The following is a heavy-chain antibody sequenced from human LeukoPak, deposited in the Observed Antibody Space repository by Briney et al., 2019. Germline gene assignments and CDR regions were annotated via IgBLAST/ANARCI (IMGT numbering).Heavy chain of an antibody. D-gene: IGHD3-10*01. V-gene: IGHV3-23*01. J-gene: IGHJ6*02. CDR3: AKGVGDYYYYGMDV. CDR2: ISGSGGST. CDR1: GFTFSSYA. Sequence: PGGSLRLSCAASGFTFSSYAVSWVRQAPGKGLEWVSAISGSGGSTYYADSVKGRFTIFRDNSKNTLYLQMNSLRAEDTAVYYCAKGVGDYYYYGMDVWGQGTTVTVSS.